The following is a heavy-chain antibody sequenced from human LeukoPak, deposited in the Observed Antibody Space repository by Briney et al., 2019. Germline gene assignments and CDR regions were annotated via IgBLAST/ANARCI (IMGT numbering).Heavy chain of an antibody. V-gene: IGHV3-33*06. D-gene: IGHD1/OR15-1a*01. CDR1: GFTFSSYG. CDR3: AKDLKNTSGPDY. Sequence: AGGSLRLSCAASGFTFSSYGMHWVRQAPGKGLEWVAIIWFDGSNKYYADSVKGRFTISRDNSKNTLYLQMNSQRAEDTAVYYCAKDLKNTSGPDYWGLGTLVTVSS. J-gene: IGHJ4*02. CDR2: IWFDGSNK.